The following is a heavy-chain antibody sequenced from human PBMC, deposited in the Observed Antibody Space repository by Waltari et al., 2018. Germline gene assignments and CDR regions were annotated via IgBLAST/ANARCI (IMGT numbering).Heavy chain of an antibody. V-gene: IGHV4-34*01. CDR2: INHSGST. D-gene: IGHD3-3*01. CDR3: ARGRSYDFWSGYLN. CDR1: GGSFSGYY. Sequence: QVQLQQWGAGLLKPSETLSLPCAVYGGSFSGYYWSWIRQPPGKGLEWIGEINHSGSTNYNPSLKSRVTISVDTSKNQFSLKLSSVTAADTAVYYCARGRSYDFWSGYLNWGQGTLVTVSS. J-gene: IGHJ4*02.